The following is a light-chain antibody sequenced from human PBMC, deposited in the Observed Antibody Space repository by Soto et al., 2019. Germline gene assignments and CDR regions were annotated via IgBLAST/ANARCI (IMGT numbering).Light chain of an antibody. CDR3: ISYAGSNNVV. CDR1: SSDVGGYNY. V-gene: IGLV2-8*01. Sequence: QSALTQPPPASGSPGQSVTISCTGTSSDVGGYNYVSWYQQHPGKAPKLMIYEVSKRPSGVPDRFSGSKSGNTASLTVSGLQAEDEADYYCISYAGSNNVVFGGGTKLTVL. CDR2: EVS. J-gene: IGLJ2*01.